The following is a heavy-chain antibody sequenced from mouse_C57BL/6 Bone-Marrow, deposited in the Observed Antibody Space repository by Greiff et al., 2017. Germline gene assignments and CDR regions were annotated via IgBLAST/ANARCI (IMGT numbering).Heavy chain of an antibody. D-gene: IGHD1-1*01. CDR1: GFNIKDDY. V-gene: IGHV14-4*01. CDR3: TIYYYGSY. Sequence: VQLQQSGAELVRPGASVKLSCTASGFNIKDDYMHWVKQRPEQGLEWIGWIDPENGDTEYASKFQGKATITADTSSNTAYLQLSSLTSEDTADYYCTIYYYGSYWGQGTTLTVSS. CDR2: IDPENGDT. J-gene: IGHJ2*01.